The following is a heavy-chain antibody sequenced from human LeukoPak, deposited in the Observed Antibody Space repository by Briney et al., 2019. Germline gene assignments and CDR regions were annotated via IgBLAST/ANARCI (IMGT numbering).Heavy chain of an antibody. Sequence: SGTLSLTCAVYGGSFSAYYWSWIRQPPGKRLEWIGEINHSGSTNYNPSLKSRVTILLDTSKNQFSLNLSSVTAADTAAYYCARRPRGVIIKSWFDSWGQGTLVTVSS. J-gene: IGHJ5*01. V-gene: IGHV4-34*01. CDR3: ARRPRGVIIKSWFDS. D-gene: IGHD3-10*01. CDR1: GGSFSAYY. CDR2: INHSGST.